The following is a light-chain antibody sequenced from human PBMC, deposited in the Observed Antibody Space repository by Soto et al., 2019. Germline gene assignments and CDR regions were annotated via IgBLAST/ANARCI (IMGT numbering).Light chain of an antibody. V-gene: IGKV3-20*01. Sequence: PGERATLSCRASQSLRSGDLACYQQIPGQAHGLLIYGASSRATGIPDGFSGSGSGTDFNLTVSRRAPEDFAEYYCQQYGTSPRTVGQGIKVEIK. CDR1: QSLRSGD. CDR2: GAS. J-gene: IGKJ1*01. CDR3: QQYGTSPRT.